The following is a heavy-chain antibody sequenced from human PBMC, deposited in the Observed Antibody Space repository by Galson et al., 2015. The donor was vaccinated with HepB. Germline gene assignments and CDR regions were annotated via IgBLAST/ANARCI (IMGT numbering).Heavy chain of an antibody. CDR1: GYTFTSYD. CDR3: ASGFLWFGELANP. D-gene: IGHD3-10*01. Sequence: SVKVSCKASGYTFTSYDINWVRQATGQGLEWMGWMNPNSGNTGYAQKFQGRVTMTRNTSISTAYMELSSLRSEDTAVYYCASGFLWFGELANPWGQGTLVTVSS. V-gene: IGHV1-8*01. CDR2: MNPNSGNT. J-gene: IGHJ5*02.